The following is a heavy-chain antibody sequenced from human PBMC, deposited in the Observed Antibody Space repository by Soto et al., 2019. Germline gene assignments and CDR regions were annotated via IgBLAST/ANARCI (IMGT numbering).Heavy chain of an antibody. CDR3: AREEAMADYYGMDV. V-gene: IGHV1-18*01. Sequence: KQPEASVKVSCKASGYTFTSYGISWVRQAPGQGLEWMGWISAYNGNTNYAQKLQGRVTMTTDTSTSTAYMELRSLRSDDTAVYYCAREEAMADYYGMDVWGQGTTVTVSS. CDR2: ISAYNGNT. J-gene: IGHJ6*02. CDR1: GYTFTSYG. D-gene: IGHD5-18*01.